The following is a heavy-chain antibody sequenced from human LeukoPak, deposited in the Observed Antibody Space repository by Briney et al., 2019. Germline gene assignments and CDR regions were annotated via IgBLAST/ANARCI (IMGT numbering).Heavy chain of an antibody. J-gene: IGHJ4*02. CDR3: TGEYIRGMADY. CDR2: ISSSGKYR. CDR1: RFSFSTYA. Sequence: PGGSLRLSCAASRFSFSTYAMIWFRQAPGKALEWVSSISSSGKYRDFADSVKGRFTISRDNAQKSLYLQMNSLRAEDTAVYYCTGEYIRGMADYWGQGTVVIVSS. D-gene: IGHD6-13*01. V-gene: IGHV3-21*01.